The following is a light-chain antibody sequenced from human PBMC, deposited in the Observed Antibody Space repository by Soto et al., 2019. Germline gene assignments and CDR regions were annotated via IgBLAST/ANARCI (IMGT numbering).Light chain of an antibody. Sequence: DIQMTQSPSSLSASVGDRVTITCRASQSISSYLNWYQQKPGKAPKLLIYAASSLKSGVPSRFSGSGSGTDFTLTISSLQPEDCATYYCQQSYSTPPTFGQGTKLEIK. J-gene: IGKJ2*01. CDR1: QSISSY. CDR2: AAS. CDR3: QQSYSTPPT. V-gene: IGKV1-39*01.